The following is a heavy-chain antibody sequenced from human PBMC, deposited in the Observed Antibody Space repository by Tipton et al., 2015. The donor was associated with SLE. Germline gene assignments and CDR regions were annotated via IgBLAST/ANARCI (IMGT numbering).Heavy chain of an antibody. J-gene: IGHJ6*03. CDR2: LWYDGSNE. D-gene: IGHD1-26*01. V-gene: IGHV3-33*01. CDR1: GFTFSYYG. CDR3: ARDGGSLEDYMDV. Sequence: SLRLSCEGSGFTFSYYGMHWVRQAPGKGLEWVAGLWYDGSNEYYVDSVKGRFTMSRDNDKNTLYLQMNSLRADDTAVYYCARDGGSLEDYMDVWGKGTTVTVSS.